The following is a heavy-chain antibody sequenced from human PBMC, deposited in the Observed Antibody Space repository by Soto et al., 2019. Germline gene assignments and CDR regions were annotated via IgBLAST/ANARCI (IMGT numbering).Heavy chain of an antibody. CDR3: AKYRCRIAVAAPFDY. Sequence: QVQLVESGGGVVQPGRSLRLSCAASGFTFSSYGMHWVRQAPGKGLEWVAVISYDGSNKYYADSVKGRFTISRDNSKNTLYLPMNSLRAEDTAVYYCAKYRCRIAVAAPFDYWGQGTLVTVSS. V-gene: IGHV3-30*18. J-gene: IGHJ4*02. CDR2: ISYDGSNK. CDR1: GFTFSSYG. D-gene: IGHD6-19*01.